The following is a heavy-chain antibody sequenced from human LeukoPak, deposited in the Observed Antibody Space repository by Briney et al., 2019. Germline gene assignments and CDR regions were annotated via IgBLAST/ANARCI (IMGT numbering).Heavy chain of an antibody. Sequence: GGSLRLSCAASGFTFSSYAMSWVRQAPGKGLEWVSAISGSGGSTYYADSVKGRFTISRDNSKNTLYLQMNSLRAEDTAVYYCAKAGSPICSGYSTLVFDYWGQGTLVTVSS. CDR3: AKAGSPICSGYSTLVFDY. J-gene: IGHJ4*02. V-gene: IGHV3-23*01. CDR2: ISGSGGST. D-gene: IGHD3-3*01. CDR1: GFTFSSYA.